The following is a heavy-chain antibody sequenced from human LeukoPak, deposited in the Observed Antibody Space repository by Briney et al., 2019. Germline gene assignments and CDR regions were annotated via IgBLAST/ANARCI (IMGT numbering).Heavy chain of an antibody. CDR3: ARPGASGSYFSAFDI. J-gene: IGHJ3*02. CDR1: GYSFTSYW. D-gene: IGHD3-10*01. Sequence: GESLKISCKGSGYSFTSYWIAWVRQMPEKGLEWMGIIYPGDSDTRYSPSFQGQVTISADKSISTAYLQWSSLKASDSAMYYCARPGASGSYFSAFDIWGQGTMVTVSS. V-gene: IGHV5-51*01. CDR2: IYPGDSDT.